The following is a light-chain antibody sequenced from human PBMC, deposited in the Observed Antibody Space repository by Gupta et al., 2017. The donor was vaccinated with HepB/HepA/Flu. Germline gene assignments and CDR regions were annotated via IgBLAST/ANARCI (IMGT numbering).Light chain of an antibody. Sequence: DIVLTQSPGTLSLSPGERATLSCRASQSVSSSYLAWYQQRPGQAPRLLIHGASSRATGSSDRFSGSGSGTDFTLTISRLEPEDFAVYYCQQYGSSPLTFGQGTKVE. CDR2: GAS. J-gene: IGKJ1*01. CDR3: QQYGSSPLT. CDR1: QSVSSSY. V-gene: IGKV3-20*01.